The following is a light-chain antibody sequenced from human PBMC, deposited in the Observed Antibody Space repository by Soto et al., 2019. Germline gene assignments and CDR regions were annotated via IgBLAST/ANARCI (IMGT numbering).Light chain of an antibody. J-gene: IGKJ4*01. CDR3: QQYHTSLLT. Sequence: EIVLTLSPGTLSLSPGEIATLSCRASQSVSNNYLAWYQPKPGQAPRLLIYGASNRATGIPDRFSGSGSGTDFTLTISRLEPEDFAVYYCQQYHTSLLTFGGGTKVDIK. CDR2: GAS. V-gene: IGKV3-20*01. CDR1: QSVSNNY.